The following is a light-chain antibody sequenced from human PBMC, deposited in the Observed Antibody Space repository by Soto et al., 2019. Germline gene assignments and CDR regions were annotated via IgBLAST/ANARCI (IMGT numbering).Light chain of an antibody. CDR3: AAWDDILNGYV. CDR2: SNY. CDR1: SSNIESNT. Sequence: QSVLTQPPSASGTPGQRVTISCSGSSSNIESNTVTWYQQLPGTAPKLVIYSNYDRRSGVPDRFSGSTSGTSASLVIRGLQSEDEADYYCAAWDDILNGYVFGDGTKVTVL. V-gene: IGLV1-44*01. J-gene: IGLJ1*01.